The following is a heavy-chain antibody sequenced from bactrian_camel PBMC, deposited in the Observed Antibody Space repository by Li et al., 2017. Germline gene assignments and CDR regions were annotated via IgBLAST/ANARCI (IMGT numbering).Heavy chain of an antibody. D-gene: IGHD3*01. CDR1: GYIYSTAC. J-gene: IGHJ6*01. V-gene: IGHV3S9*01. CDR3: QARPPVGSRCWPDTVWGQGTQVTVSSDDSEGS. CDR2: LDSDGTT. Sequence: VQLVESGGGSVQSGGSLRLSCVYSGYIYSTACMGWYRQLPGVREGPAAREGVAALDSDGTTTYLDSVKGRFTISQDNVKDTLYLQMNNLKVEDTGNYHCQARPPVGSRCWPDTVWGQGTQVTVSSDDSEGSWSQGTQVTVS.